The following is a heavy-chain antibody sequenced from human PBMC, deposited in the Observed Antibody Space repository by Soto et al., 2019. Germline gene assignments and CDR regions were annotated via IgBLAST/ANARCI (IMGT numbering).Heavy chain of an antibody. CDR2: IFYSGST. CDR1: GGSISSSDYY. CDR3: ATSQPPAVAGDFDY. D-gene: IGHD6-19*01. J-gene: IGHJ4*02. V-gene: IGHV4-39*01. Sequence: PSETLSLTCTVSGGSISSSDYYWCWIGHPPGKGLEWIGSIFYSGSTYHNPSLKSRVTISVDTSKNQFSLKLSSVTAADTAVYYCATSQPPAVAGDFDYWGQATLVTVSS.